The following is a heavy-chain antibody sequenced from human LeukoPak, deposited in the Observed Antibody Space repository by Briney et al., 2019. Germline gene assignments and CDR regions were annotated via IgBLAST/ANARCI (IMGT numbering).Heavy chain of an antibody. CDR3: ARGKTPAVATPFDY. CDR2: INGDGSGT. CDR1: EFTFSSYW. Sequence: GGSLRLSCAASEFTFSSYWMHWVRQAPGKGLVWVSRINGDGSGTFYADSVKGRFTISRDNAKNTLYLQMNSLRAEDTAVYYCARGKTPAVATPFDYWGQGTLVTVSS. J-gene: IGHJ4*02. V-gene: IGHV3-74*01. D-gene: IGHD5-12*01.